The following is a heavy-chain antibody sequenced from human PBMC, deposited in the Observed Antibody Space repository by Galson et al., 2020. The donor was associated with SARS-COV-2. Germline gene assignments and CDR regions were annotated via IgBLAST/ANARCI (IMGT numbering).Heavy chain of an antibody. J-gene: IGHJ3*02. Sequence: LTCAASGFTFSSYALHWVRQAPGKGLERVAVLSYDGSNKYYAHSVKGRFTHSRDNSKKTLYLQMNSLRAEDTAVYYCAREGIVGAGHDAFDIGGQGTMVTVSS. D-gene: IGHD1-26*01. CDR2: LSYDGSNK. CDR1: GFTFSSYA. CDR3: AREGIVGAGHDAFDI. V-gene: IGHV3-30*01.